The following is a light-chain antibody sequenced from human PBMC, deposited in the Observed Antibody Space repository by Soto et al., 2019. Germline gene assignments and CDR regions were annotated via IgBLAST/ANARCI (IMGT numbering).Light chain of an antibody. CDR2: TAS. Sequence: DIQMTQSPSSLSASVGDRVTITCRASQDIGNWLAWFQQKPGKAPKSIIYTASNLHSGVPSRFSGSGSGTDFTLTISGLQSEDFATYYCQQYKSYPITFGQGTRLEIK. CDR1: QDIGNW. V-gene: IGKV1D-16*01. CDR3: QQYKSYPIT. J-gene: IGKJ5*01.